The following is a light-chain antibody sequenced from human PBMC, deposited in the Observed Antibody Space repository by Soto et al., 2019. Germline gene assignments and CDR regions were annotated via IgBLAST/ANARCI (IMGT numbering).Light chain of an antibody. CDR2: QIS. V-gene: IGKV2-24*01. CDR3: VQLSQFPRT. Sequence: DIVMTQTPLSSPVTLGPPASISCRSGQSLVHSDGNTYLSWLQQRPGQPPRLLIYQISNRFSGVPDRFSGSGPGTEFTQKISRVEAEDVGISSCVQLSQFPRTFGQGTKVEIK. CDR1: QSLVHSDGNTY. J-gene: IGKJ1*01.